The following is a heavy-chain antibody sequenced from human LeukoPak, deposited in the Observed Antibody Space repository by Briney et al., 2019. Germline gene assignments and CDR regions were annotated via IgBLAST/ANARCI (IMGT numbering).Heavy chain of an antibody. CDR3: ASFTLGTIFGVVHKYYFDY. CDR2: IYYSGST. CDR1: GGSISSSSYY. V-gene: IGHV4-39*01. J-gene: IGHJ4*02. Sequence: KSSETLSLTCTVPGGSISSSSYYWGSIRQPPGKGLEWIGSIYYSGSTYYNPSLKSRVTISVDTSKNQFSLKLSSVTAADTAVYYCASFTLGTIFGVVHKYYFDYWGQGTLVTVSS. D-gene: IGHD3-3*01.